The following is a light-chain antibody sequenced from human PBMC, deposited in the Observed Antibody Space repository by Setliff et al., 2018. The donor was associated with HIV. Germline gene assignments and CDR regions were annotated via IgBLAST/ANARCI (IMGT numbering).Light chain of an antibody. CDR1: SSDVGGYNY. J-gene: IGLJ1*01. Sequence: QSALAQSPSASGSPGQSVTISCTGTSSDVGGYNYVSWHQQHPGKAPKVIIYEVSKRPSGVPDRFSGSKSGNTASLTVSGLQAEDEADYYCSSYAGSSYVFGSGTQLTVL. CDR2: EVS. CDR3: SSYAGSSYV. V-gene: IGLV2-8*01.